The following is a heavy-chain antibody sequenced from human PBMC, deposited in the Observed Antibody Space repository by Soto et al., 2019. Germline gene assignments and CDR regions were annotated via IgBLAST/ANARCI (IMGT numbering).Heavy chain of an antibody. CDR2: INPNSGGT. CDR1: GYTFTAYY. J-gene: IGHJ5*02. D-gene: IGHD5-12*01. CDR3: ARGGGRGYNELDP. Sequence: VASVEVSCKXSGYTFTAYYMHWVRQAPGQGLEWMGWINPNSGGTYHAQNFQGRVTMTRDTSTTTAYMELASLRSDDTAVYYCARGGGRGYNELDPWGHGTLVTVSS. V-gene: IGHV1-2*02.